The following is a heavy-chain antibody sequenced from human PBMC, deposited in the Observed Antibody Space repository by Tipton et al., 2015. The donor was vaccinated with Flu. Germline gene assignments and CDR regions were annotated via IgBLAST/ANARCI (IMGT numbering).Heavy chain of an antibody. D-gene: IGHD6-19*01. CDR3: TTDPAGQWPDY. Sequence: SLRLSCAASGLTFINAWMTWVRQAPGKGLEWVGRIKSKADGGTSDYGAPVKGRFTISRDDSKDTMYLQMNSLKTDDTGVYYCTTDPAGQWPDYWGQGILVTVSS. V-gene: IGHV3-15*01. CDR2: IKSKADGGTS. J-gene: IGHJ4*02. CDR1: GLTFINAW.